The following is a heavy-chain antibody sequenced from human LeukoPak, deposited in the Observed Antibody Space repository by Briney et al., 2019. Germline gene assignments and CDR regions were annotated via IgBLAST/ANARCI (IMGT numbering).Heavy chain of an antibody. CDR3: ASNGRETAMVTYFDC. CDR1: GGSISSYY. Sequence: PSETLSLTCTVSGGSISSYYWSWIRQPPGKGLEWIGYIYYSGSTNYNPSLKSRVTISVDTSKNQFSLKLSSVTAADTAVYYCASNGRETAMVTYFDCWGQGTLVTVSS. J-gene: IGHJ4*02. V-gene: IGHV4-59*12. D-gene: IGHD5-18*01. CDR2: IYYSGST.